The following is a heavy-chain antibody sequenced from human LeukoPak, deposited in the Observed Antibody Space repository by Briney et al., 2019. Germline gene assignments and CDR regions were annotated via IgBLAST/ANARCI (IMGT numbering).Heavy chain of an antibody. J-gene: IGHJ4*02. V-gene: IGHV3-21*01. D-gene: IGHD3-10*01. CDR2: ISGCSSYI. CDR1: GFTLSRYS. Sequence: PGGSLRLSRAASGFTLSRYSMTWVRQAPGEALEWISFISGCSSYIYYAHSVTGRFTISRVNAKDSLYLQMNSLRAEDTAVYYCARLGRYGSGSYYNPSTLYYFDYWGQGTLVTVSS. CDR3: ARLGRYGSGSYYNPSTLYYFDY.